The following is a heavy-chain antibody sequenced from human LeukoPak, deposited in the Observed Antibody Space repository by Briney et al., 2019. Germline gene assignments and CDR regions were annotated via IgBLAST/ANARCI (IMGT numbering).Heavy chain of an antibody. CDR2: ISGNGGIT. CDR1: GFTFSSYA. V-gene: IGHV3-23*01. Sequence: TGGSLRLSCAASGFTFSSYAMSWVRQAPGKGLQWVSGISGNGGITYYADSVKGRFTISRDNSKNTLYLQMSSLTAEDTAVYFCARWGRVIMLRGVNYYFMDVWGKGTTVTVSS. D-gene: IGHD3-10*01. CDR3: ARWGRVIMLRGVNYYFMDV. J-gene: IGHJ6*03.